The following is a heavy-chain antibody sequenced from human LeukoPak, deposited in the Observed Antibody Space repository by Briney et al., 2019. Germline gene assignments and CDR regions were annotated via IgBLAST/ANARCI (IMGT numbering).Heavy chain of an antibody. V-gene: IGHV3-49*04. CDR3: TRGDYYDY. CDR2: IRSKPYGGTT. CDR1: GFTFGDYA. Sequence: GRSLRLSCTASGFTFGDYAMSWVRQAPGKGLEWVGFIRSKPYGGTTEYAASVEGRFTISRDDSNSLAYLQMNSLKTEDTAVYYCTRGDYYDYWGQGTLVTVSS. J-gene: IGHJ4*02.